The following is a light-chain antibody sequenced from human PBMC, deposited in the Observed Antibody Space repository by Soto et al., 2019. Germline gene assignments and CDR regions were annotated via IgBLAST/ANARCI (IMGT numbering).Light chain of an antibody. CDR1: QSVSSN. CDR2: GAS. J-gene: IGKJ1*01. CDR3: QQYNNWPPT. Sequence: EIVMRRSPATLSLSPGERATLSRRASQSVSSNLAWYQQKTGQAPRLLIFGASTRATGIPARFSGSVYGTEFNLTISSLQSEDFAVYYCQQYNNWPPTFGQGTKVDIK. V-gene: IGKV3-15*01.